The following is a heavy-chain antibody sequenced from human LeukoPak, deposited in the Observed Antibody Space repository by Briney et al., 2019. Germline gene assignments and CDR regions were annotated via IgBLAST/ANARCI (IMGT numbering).Heavy chain of an antibody. D-gene: IGHD3-9*01. J-gene: IGHJ4*02. Sequence: GASVKVSCKASGGTFSSYAISWVRQAPGQGLEWMGGVIPIFGTANYAQKFQGRVTITADESTSTAYMGLSSLRSEDTAVYYCARVKDILTGPLDYWGQGTLVTVSS. CDR3: ARVKDILTGPLDY. V-gene: IGHV1-69*13. CDR2: VIPIFGTA. CDR1: GGTFSSYA.